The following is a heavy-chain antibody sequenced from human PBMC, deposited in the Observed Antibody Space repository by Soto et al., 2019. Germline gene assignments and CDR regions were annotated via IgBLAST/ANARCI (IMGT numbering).Heavy chain of an antibody. CDR2: IGTAGDT. CDR3: PRSCSSGSSIRGLYFDL. D-gene: IGHD2-15*01. V-gene: IGHV3-13*01. J-gene: IGHJ2*01. CDR1: GFTFRSYD. Sequence: GGSLRLSCAASGFTFRSYDMHWFRQATGKGLEWVSAIGTAGDTYYPGSLKGRFTIFRDNAKNSLYLQINSLSAGDTALYSCPRSCSSGSSIRGLYFDLGRRGTLVTVSS.